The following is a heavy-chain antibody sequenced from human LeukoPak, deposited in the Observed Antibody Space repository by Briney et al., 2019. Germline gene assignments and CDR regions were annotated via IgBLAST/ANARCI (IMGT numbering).Heavy chain of an antibody. V-gene: IGHV3-7*05. D-gene: IGHD4-17*01. J-gene: IGHJ6*02. CDR1: GFTFSSYW. CDR3: ARDRDYDGGMDV. Sequence: GGSLRLSCAASGFTFSSYWMSWVRQAPGKGLELVAKIKQDGSEKYYVDSVKGRFTISRDNVKNSLYLQMNSLRAEGTAVYYCARDRDYDGGMDVWGQGTTVTVSS. CDR2: IKQDGSEK.